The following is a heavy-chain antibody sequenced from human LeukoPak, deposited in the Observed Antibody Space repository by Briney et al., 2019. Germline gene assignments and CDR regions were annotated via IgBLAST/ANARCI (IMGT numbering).Heavy chain of an antibody. D-gene: IGHD2-15*01. CDR2: IYYSGST. V-gene: IGHV4-59*01. CDR1: GGPISNNY. Sequence: SETLSLTCTVSGGPISNNYWSWIRQPPGKGLEWIGYIYYSGSTNYNPSLKSRVTISVDTSKNQFSLKLSSVTAADTAVYYCARAELGYCSGGSCYPHLFDYWGQGTLVTVSS. CDR3: ARAELGYCSGGSCYPHLFDY. J-gene: IGHJ4*02.